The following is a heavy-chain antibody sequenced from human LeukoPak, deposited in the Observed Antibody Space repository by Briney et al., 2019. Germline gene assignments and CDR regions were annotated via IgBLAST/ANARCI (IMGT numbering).Heavy chain of an antibody. J-gene: IGHJ6*02. CDR1: GGSISSYY. Sequence: SETLSLTCTVSGGSISSYYWSWIRQPPGKGLEWIGYIYYSGSTNYNPSLKSRVTISVDTSKNQFSLKLSSVTAADTAVYYCARERYDPAAYYYYGMDVWGQGTTVTASS. V-gene: IGHV4-59*01. D-gene: IGHD3-16*01. CDR3: ARERYDPAAYYYYGMDV. CDR2: IYYSGST.